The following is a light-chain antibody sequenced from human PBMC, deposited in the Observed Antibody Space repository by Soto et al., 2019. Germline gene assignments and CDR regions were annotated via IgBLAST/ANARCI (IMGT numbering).Light chain of an antibody. CDR1: SSDVGGYDY. Sequence: QSALTQPASVSGSPGQSITISCTGTSSDVGGYDYVSWYQQHPGKAPRLMIYDVSNRPSGVSNRFSGSKSGNTASLTISGLQVEDEADYYCSSYSSSSPLVVFGGGTQLTVL. V-gene: IGLV2-14*03. CDR3: SSYSSSSPLVV. CDR2: DVS. J-gene: IGLJ2*01.